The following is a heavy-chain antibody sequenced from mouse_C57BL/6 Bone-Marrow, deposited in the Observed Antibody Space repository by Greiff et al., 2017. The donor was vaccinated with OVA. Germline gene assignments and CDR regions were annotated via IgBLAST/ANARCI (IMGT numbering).Heavy chain of an antibody. D-gene: IGHD1-1*01. CDR3: TTPYYGSRFDY. J-gene: IGHJ2*01. Sequence: VQLQQSGAELVRPGASVKLSCTASGFNIKDYYMHWVRQRPEQGLEWIGRIDPEDGDTEYAPKFQGKATMTADTSSNTAYLQLSSLTSEDTAVYYCTTPYYGSRFDYWGQGTTLTVSS. V-gene: IGHV14-1*01. CDR2: IDPEDGDT. CDR1: GFNIKDYY.